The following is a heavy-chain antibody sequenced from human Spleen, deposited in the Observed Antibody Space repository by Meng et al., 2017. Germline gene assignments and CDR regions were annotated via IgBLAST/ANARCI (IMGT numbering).Heavy chain of an antibody. CDR1: GYTFTSYY. D-gene: IGHD3-22*01. CDR3: ARGGENYYDSSGYPDY. J-gene: IGHJ4*02. Sequence: QVALGQSGAEVKKPGASVKVSCKAPGYTFTSYYMHWVRQAPGQGLEWMGIINPSGGSTSYAQKFQGRVTMTRDTSTSTVYMELSSLRAEDTAVYYCARGGENYYDSSGYPDYWGQGTLVTVSS. CDR2: INPSGGST. V-gene: IGHV1-46*01.